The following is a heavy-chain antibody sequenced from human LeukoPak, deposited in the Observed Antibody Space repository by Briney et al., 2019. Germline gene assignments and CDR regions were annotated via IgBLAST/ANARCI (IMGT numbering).Heavy chain of an antibody. CDR3: AKGSGRPARGDFDY. J-gene: IGHJ4*02. CDR2: ISWNSGSI. D-gene: IGHD3-10*01. CDR1: GFTFDDYA. Sequence: GGSLRLSCAASGFTFDDYAMHWVRQAPGKGLEWVSGISWNSGSIGYADSVKGRFTISRDNAKNSLYLQMNSLRAEDTALYYCAKGSGRPARGDFDYWGQGTLVTVSS. V-gene: IGHV3-9*01.